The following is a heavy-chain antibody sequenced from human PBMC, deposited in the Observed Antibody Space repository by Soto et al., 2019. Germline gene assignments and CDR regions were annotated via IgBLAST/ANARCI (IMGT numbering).Heavy chain of an antibody. CDR1: GYTFTGYY. CDR2: INPNSGGT. J-gene: IGHJ6*02. V-gene: IGHV1-2*04. CDR3: ARDCLVSSAIDDYYYGMDV. D-gene: IGHD2-21*01. Sequence: ASVKVSCKASGYTFTGYYMHWVRQAPGQGLEWMGWINPNSGGTNYAQKFQGWVAMTRDTSISTAHMELSRLRSDDTAVYYCARDCLVSSAIDDYYYGMDVWGQGTTVTVSS.